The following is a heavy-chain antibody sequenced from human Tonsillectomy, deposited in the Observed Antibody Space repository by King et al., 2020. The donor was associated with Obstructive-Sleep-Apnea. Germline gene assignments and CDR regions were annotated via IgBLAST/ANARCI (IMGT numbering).Heavy chain of an antibody. CDR1: GFTFSSYG. Sequence: VQLVESGGGVVQPGRSLRLSCAASGFTFSSYGMHWVRQAPGKGLEWVAVISYDGINKYYADSVKGRFTISRDNSKNTLYLQMNSLRAEDTAVYYCAKDAYGSGYNWFDPWGQGTLVTVSS. CDR3: AKDAYGSGYNWFDP. V-gene: IGHV3-30*18. D-gene: IGHD3-10*01. J-gene: IGHJ5*02. CDR2: ISYDGINK.